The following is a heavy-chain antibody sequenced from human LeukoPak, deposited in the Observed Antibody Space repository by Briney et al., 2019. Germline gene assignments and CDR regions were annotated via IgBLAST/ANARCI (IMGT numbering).Heavy chain of an antibody. CDR1: GYTFTGYY. J-gene: IGHJ5*02. Sequence: ASVKVSCKASGYTFTGYYMHWVRQAPGQGLEWMGWINPNSGGTNYAQKLQGRVTMTRDTSISTAYMELSRLRSDDTAVYYCARARGGYLADNWFDPWGQGTLVTVSS. CDR3: ARARGGYLADNWFDP. D-gene: IGHD2-21*02. CDR2: INPNSGGT. V-gene: IGHV1-2*02.